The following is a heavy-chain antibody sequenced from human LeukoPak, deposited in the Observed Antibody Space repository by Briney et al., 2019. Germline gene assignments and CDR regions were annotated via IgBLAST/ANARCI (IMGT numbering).Heavy chain of an antibody. V-gene: IGHV1-69*05. J-gene: IGHJ5*02. CDR2: IIPIFGTA. D-gene: IGHD1-20*01. Sequence: SVKVSCKASGGTFSSYAISWVRQAPGQGLEWMGRIIPIFGTANYAQKFQGRVTITTDESTSTAYMELSSLRPEDTAAYYCARDNWNGGFDPWGQGTLVTVSS. CDR1: GGTFSSYA. CDR3: ARDNWNGGFDP.